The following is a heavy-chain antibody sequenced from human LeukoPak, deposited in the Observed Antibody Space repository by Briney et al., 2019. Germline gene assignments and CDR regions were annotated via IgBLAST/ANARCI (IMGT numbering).Heavy chain of an antibody. J-gene: IGHJ4*02. CDR1: GFTFSSYW. CDR2: ISGSGGST. CDR3: AFSSSWYYFDY. V-gene: IGHV3-23*01. D-gene: IGHD6-13*01. Sequence: GGSLRLSCAASGFTFSSYWMSWVRQAPGKGLEWVSAISGSGGSTYYADSVKGRFTISRDNSKNTLYLQMNSLRAEDTAVYYCAFSSSWYYFDYWGQGTLVTVSS.